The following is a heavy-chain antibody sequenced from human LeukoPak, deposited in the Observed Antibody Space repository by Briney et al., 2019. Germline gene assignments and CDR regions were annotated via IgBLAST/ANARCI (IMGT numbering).Heavy chain of an antibody. Sequence: SETLSLTCTVSGGSISSSSYYWGWIRQPPGKGLEWIGSNYYSGSTYYNPSLKSRVTISVDTSKNQFSLKLSSVTAADTAVYYCARAPSIFIAAAGYFDYWGQGTLVTVSS. V-gene: IGHV4-39*07. CDR1: GGSISSSSYY. CDR2: NYYSGST. J-gene: IGHJ4*02. CDR3: ARAPSIFIAAAGYFDY. D-gene: IGHD6-13*01.